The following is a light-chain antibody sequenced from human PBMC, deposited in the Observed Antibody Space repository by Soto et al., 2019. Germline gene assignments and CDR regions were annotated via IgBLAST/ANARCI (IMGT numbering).Light chain of an antibody. CDR2: EVS. J-gene: IGLJ3*02. V-gene: IGLV2-14*01. CDR1: SSDVGHYNH. Sequence: QSVLTQPASVSGSPGQSITISCTGTSSDVGHYNHVSWYQQHPGKAPKLMISEVSYRPSGISNRFSGSKSANTASLTISGLQADDEADYYCSSYTTTSTWVFGAGTKVTVL. CDR3: SSYTTTSTWV.